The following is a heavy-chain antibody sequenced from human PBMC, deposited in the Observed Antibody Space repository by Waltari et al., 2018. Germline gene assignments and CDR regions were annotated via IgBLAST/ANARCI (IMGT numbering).Heavy chain of an antibody. CDR3: AKDQFQYYYDSSGYFLPIDY. Sequence: VSAISGSGGSTYYADSVKGRFTISRDNSKNTLYLQMNSLRAEDTAVYYCAKDQFQYYYDSSGYFLPIDYWGQGTLVTVSS. CDR2: ISGSGGST. V-gene: IGHV3-23*01. D-gene: IGHD3-22*01. J-gene: IGHJ4*02.